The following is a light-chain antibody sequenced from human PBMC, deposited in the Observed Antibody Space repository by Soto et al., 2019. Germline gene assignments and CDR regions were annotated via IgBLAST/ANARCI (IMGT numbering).Light chain of an antibody. Sequence: QSVLTQPPSASGTPGQRVTISCSGRSSNIGSNFVYWYQHLPGTAPKLVIYRNSQRPSGVPDRFSGSKSGTSASLAISGLQSEDEADYYCAGWDDSLSGYVFGPGTKVXXL. V-gene: IGLV1-47*01. CDR2: RNS. CDR3: AGWDDSLSGYV. J-gene: IGLJ1*01. CDR1: SSNIGSNF.